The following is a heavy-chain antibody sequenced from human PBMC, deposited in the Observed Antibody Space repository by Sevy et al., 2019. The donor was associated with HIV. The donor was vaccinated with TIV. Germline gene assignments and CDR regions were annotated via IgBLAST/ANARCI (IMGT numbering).Heavy chain of an antibody. D-gene: IGHD3-10*01. J-gene: IGHJ6*02. V-gene: IGHV1-69*13. CDR2: IIPIFGTA. Sequence: ASVKVSCKASGGTFSSYAISWVRQAPGQGLEWMGGIIPIFGTANYAQKFQGRVTITADESTSTAYMELSSLRSEDTAVYYCASRREWFGELYGMDVWGQGTTVTVSS. CDR3: ASRREWFGELYGMDV. CDR1: GGTFSSYA.